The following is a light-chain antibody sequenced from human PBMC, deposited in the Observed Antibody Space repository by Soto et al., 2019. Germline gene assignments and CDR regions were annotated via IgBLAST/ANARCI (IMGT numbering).Light chain of an antibody. CDR2: NVS. V-gene: IGLV2-14*03. Sequence: QSALTQPASVSGSPGQSITIPCTGTSNDIGGYNYVSWYQQHPGTVPKLMIFNVSYRPSGISDRFSGSKSGNTASLTISGLQPEDEADYYCSSYGASRTLFGGGTKLTVL. CDR1: SNDIGGYNY. CDR3: SSYGASRTL. J-gene: IGLJ2*01.